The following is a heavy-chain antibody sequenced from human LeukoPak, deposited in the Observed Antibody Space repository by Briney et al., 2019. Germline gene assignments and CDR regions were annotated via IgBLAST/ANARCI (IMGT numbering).Heavy chain of an antibody. J-gene: IGHJ3*01. CDR2: INWNSDRI. V-gene: IGHV3-9*01. CDR1: GFIFGDYG. Sequence: GRSLRLSCAASGFIFGDYGMYWVRQAPGKGLEWVSGINWNSDRIGYADSVKGRFTISRDNAKNSLYMQMNSVRAEGTALYYCARASYYYDTSGLGAFDVWGQGTTVTVSS. CDR3: ARASYYYDTSGLGAFDV. D-gene: IGHD3-22*01.